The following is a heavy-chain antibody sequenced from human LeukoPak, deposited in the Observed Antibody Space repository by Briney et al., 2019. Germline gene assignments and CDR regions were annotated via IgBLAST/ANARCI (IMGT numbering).Heavy chain of an antibody. CDR3: ARQPYLDAFDI. D-gene: IGHD3-3*02. CDR2: INPNSGGT. V-gene: IGHV1-2*02. CDR1: GYTFTGYY. J-gene: IGHJ3*02. Sequence: ASVNVCCKASGYTFTGYYIHWVRQAPGQGLEGMGWINPNSGGTNYAQKFQGRVTMTRDTSISTAYMELSRLRSDDTAVYYCARQPYLDAFDIWGQGTMVTVSS.